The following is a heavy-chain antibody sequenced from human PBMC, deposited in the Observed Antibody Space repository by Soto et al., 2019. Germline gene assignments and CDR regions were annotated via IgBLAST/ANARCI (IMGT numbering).Heavy chain of an antibody. Sequence: PGGSLRLSCAGSWFTFDDYTMHLVRQAPGKGLEWVAVITLRSRNIAYADSVNGRFTISRDNAKNSLYLQMSSLRTEDTALYYCAKDWEVVSGNGAFDVWGRGTMVTVSS. J-gene: IGHJ3*01. D-gene: IGHD3-22*01. CDR2: ITLRSRNI. CDR1: WFTFDDYT. CDR3: AKDWEVVSGNGAFDV. V-gene: IGHV3-9*01.